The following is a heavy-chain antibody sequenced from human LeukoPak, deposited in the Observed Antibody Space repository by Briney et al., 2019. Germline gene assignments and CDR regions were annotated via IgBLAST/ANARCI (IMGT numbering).Heavy chain of an antibody. CDR1: GYTFTSYY. CDR3: ASPSGYSGYDSYYGMDV. D-gene: IGHD5-12*01. V-gene: IGHV1-46*01. Sequence: ASVKVSCMASGYTFTSYYMHWVRQAPGQGLEWMGIINPSGGSTSYAQKFQGRVTMTRDTSTSTVYMELSSLRSEDTAVYYCASPSGYSGYDSYYGMDVWGQGTTVTVSS. CDR2: INPSGGST. J-gene: IGHJ6*02.